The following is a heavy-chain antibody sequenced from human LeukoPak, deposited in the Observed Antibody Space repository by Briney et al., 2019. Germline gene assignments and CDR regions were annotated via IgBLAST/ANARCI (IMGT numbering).Heavy chain of an antibody. CDR3: ARGRWLALGL. Sequence: GGSLRLSCAASGFTFSDYYMSWIRQAPGKGLEWVSYISSSGSDVDYADSAEGRFTISRDNAKKSLYLQMNSLRAEDPAVYYCARGRWLALGLWGQGTLVTVSS. CDR1: GFTFSDYY. V-gene: IGHV3-11*04. D-gene: IGHD6-19*01. J-gene: IGHJ4*02. CDR2: ISSSGSDV.